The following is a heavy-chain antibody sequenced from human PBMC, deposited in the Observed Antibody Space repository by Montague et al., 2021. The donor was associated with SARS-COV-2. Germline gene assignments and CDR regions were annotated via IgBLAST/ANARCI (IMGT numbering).Heavy chain of an antibody. D-gene: IGHD3-10*01. V-gene: IGHV4-39*01. Sequence: SETLSLTCTVSGGSISSSSYYWGWIRQPPGKGLEWIGSIFYSGSTDYXXXVKSRVTISVDTSKNQFSLKLSSVTAADTAVYYCASMVWAQVYYFDYWGQGTLVTVSS. J-gene: IGHJ4*02. CDR3: ASMVWAQVYYFDY. CDR1: GGSISSSSYY. CDR2: IFYSGST.